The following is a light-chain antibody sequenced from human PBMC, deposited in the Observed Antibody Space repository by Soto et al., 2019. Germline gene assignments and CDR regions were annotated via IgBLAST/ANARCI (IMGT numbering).Light chain of an antibody. CDR1: QSVSSN. J-gene: IGKJ1*01. V-gene: IGKV3-15*01. CDR3: QQYSNWPWT. CDR2: GAS. Sequence: EIVMTQSPATLSMSPGERATLSCRASQSVSSNLAWYQQKPGQDPRRLLYGASTRATGIPARFSGSGSGTEFTLTISSLEAEDFAVYYCQQYSNWPWTFGHGTKVESK.